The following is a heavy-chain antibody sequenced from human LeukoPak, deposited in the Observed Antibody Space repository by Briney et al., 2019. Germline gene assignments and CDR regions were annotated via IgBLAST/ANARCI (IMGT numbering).Heavy chain of an antibody. CDR3: ASLGSYYTPNWFDP. CDR2: IFYSGST. J-gene: IGHJ5*02. V-gene: IGHV4-39*07. D-gene: IGHD3-10*01. CDR1: GGSISTSNYY. Sequence: SETLSLTCTVSGGSISTSNYYWGWIRQPPGKGLEWIGNIFYSGSTNYNPSLKSRVTISVDTSKNQFSLKLSSVTAADTAVYYCASLGSYYTPNWFDPWGQGTLVTVSS.